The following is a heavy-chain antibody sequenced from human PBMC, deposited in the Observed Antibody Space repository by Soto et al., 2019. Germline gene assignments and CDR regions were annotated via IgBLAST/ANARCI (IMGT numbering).Heavy chain of an antibody. CDR2: IYWNDDK. V-gene: IGHV2-5*01. J-gene: IGHJ4*02. Sequence: ASGPTLVNPTQTLTLTCTFSWFSLSTSGVGVGWIRQPPGKALEWLALIYWNDDKRYSPSLKSRLTITKDTSKNQVVLTMTNMDPVDTATYYCAHRPSGWYLSDYWGQGTLVTVSS. D-gene: IGHD6-19*01. CDR1: WFSLSTSGVG. CDR3: AHRPSGWYLSDY.